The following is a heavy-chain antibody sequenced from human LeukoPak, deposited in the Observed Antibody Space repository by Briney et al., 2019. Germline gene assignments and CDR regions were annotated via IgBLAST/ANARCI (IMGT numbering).Heavy chain of an antibody. V-gene: IGHV4-59*08. CDR1: GGSFSGYY. CDR3: ALAPNSNWFDF. J-gene: IGHJ5*01. Sequence: SETLSLTCAVYGGSFSGYYWSWIRQPPGKRMEWIGNIHDSGNSNYNPSLQSRVTISIDTSRRQLFLKLTSVTAADTAVYYCALAPNSNWFDFWGQGTLVTVSS. D-gene: IGHD2-8*01. CDR2: IHDSGNS.